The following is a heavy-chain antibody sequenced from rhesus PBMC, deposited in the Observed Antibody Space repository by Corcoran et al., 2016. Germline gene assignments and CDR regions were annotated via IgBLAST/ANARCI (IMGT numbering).Heavy chain of an antibody. Sequence: QVQLQESGPGVVKPSETLSLTCAVSGGSISSGYGWSWIRQPPGNGLEWIGYIYGSSGSNNDTPSLKNRVSISKAASKNQFSLKLSSVTAADTAVYYCARDMSSGWNSWDVWGRGVLVTVSS. CDR1: GGSISSGYG. CDR2: IYGSSGSN. J-gene: IGHJ5-2*02. CDR3: ARDMSSGWNSWDV. V-gene: IGHV4S7*01. D-gene: IGHD6-31*01.